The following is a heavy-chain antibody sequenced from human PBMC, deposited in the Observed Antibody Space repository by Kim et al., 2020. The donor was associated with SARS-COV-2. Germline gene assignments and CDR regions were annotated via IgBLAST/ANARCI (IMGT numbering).Heavy chain of an antibody. CDR1: GYTFTSYG. V-gene: IGHV1-18*01. CDR3: ARSTGYSSGWTPLSIGNWFGP. D-gene: IGHD6-19*01. J-gene: IGHJ5*02. Sequence: ASVKVSCKASGYTFTSYGISWVRQAPGQGLEWMGWISAYNGNTNYAQKLQGRVTMTTDTSTSTAYMELRSLRSDDTALYYCARSTGYSSGWTPLSIGNWFGPWGQGTLVTVSS. CDR2: ISAYNGNT.